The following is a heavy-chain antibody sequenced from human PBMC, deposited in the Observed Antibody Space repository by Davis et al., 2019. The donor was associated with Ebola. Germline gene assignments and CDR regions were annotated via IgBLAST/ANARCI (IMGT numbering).Heavy chain of an antibody. CDR3: AREGYGSGGDY. J-gene: IGHJ4*02. CDR2: INHSGST. Sequence: SETLSLTCTVSGGSISSYYWSWIRQPPGKGLEWIGEINHSGSTNYNPSLKSRVTISVDTSKNQFSLKLSSVTAADTAVYYCAREGYGSGGDYWGQGTLVTVSS. CDR1: GGSISSYY. D-gene: IGHD3-10*01. V-gene: IGHV4-34*01.